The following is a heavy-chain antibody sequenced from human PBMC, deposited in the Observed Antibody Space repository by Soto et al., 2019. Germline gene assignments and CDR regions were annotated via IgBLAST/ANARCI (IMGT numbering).Heavy chain of an antibody. CDR3: ARGSNCSGGSCYSGPYYFDY. V-gene: IGHV4-34*01. CDR1: GGSFSGYY. CDR2: INHSGST. Sequence: CETLSLTCAVYGGSFSGYYWSWIRQPPGKGLEWIGEINHSGSTNYNPSLKSRVTISVDTSKNQFSLKLSSVTAADTAVYYCARGSNCSGGSCYSGPYYFDYWGQGTLVTVS. D-gene: IGHD2-15*01. J-gene: IGHJ4*02.